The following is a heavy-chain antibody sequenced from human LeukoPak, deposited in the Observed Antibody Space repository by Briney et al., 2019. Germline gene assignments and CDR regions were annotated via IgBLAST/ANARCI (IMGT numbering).Heavy chain of an antibody. CDR3: AHSAYIAAVATSHFDC. Sequence: SGPTLVNPTPPLTLTCTFSGFSLRTSGVGVAWIRQPPGKALEWLALIYWDGDSRYSPSLRSRLTITKDTSKNQVVLTMTNMDPVDTATYFCAHSAYIAAVATSHFDCWGQGALVTVSS. J-gene: IGHJ4*02. CDR1: GFSLRTSGVG. D-gene: IGHD6-13*01. V-gene: IGHV2-5*02. CDR2: IYWDGDS.